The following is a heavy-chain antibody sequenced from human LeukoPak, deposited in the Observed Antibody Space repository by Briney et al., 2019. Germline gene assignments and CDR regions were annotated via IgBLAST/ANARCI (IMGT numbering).Heavy chain of an antibody. Sequence: GGSLRLSCAAPGFIFDNYAIHWVRQAPGKGLEWVSLISGDGGSTFYADSVRGRFTISRDNTRKSLSLQMSSLRSEDTALYYCARESETSGWYDYWGQGNPVTVSS. J-gene: IGHJ4*02. CDR2: ISGDGGST. D-gene: IGHD6-19*01. CDR3: ARESETSGWYDY. CDR1: GFIFDNYA. V-gene: IGHV3-43*02.